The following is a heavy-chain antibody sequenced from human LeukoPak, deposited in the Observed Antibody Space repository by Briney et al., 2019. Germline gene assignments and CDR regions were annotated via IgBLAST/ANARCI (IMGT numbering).Heavy chain of an antibody. V-gene: IGHV1-69*04. Sequence: GSSVKVSCKASGGTFSSYAISWVRQAPGQGLEWMGRIIPILGIANYAQKFQGRVTITADESTSTAYMELSSLRSEDTAVYYCARRYHDFWSGYYDYWGQGTLVTVSS. D-gene: IGHD3-3*01. CDR3: ARRYHDFWSGYYDY. J-gene: IGHJ4*02. CDR1: GGTFSSYA. CDR2: IIPILGIA.